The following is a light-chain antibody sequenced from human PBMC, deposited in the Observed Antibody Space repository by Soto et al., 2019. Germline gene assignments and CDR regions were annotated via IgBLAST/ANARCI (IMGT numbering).Light chain of an antibody. Sequence: EIVMTQSPATLSVSPGERATLSCRASQSVSRNLAWYQQKPGQAPSLLIYGASTRATGIPARFSGSGSGTEFTLTISSLQSEDFAVYYCQHYNNWPLTFGGGTKVDIK. CDR2: GAS. CDR3: QHYNNWPLT. CDR1: QSVSRN. V-gene: IGKV3-15*01. J-gene: IGKJ4*01.